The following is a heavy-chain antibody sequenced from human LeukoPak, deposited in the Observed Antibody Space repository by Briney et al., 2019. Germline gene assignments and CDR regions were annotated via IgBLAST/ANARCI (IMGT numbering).Heavy chain of an antibody. CDR3: VRGASYFDY. CDR1: GFTFSSYS. CDR2: MYSGGST. J-gene: IGHJ4*02. V-gene: IGHV3-53*03. Sequence: GGSLRLSCAASGFTFSSYSMSWVRQAPGKGLEWVSVMYSGGSTYYADSVKGRFTISRDNSKNTLYLQMNSLRAEDTAVYYCVRGASYFDYWGQGTLVTVSS. D-gene: IGHD1-26*01.